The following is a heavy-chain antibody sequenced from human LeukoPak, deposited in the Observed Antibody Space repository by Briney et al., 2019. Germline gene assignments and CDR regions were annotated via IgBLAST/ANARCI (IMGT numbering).Heavy chain of an antibody. CDR1: GFTFSSYS. V-gene: IGHV3-48*04. CDR3: ARVSAGSGWYGPKDY. D-gene: IGHD6-19*01. Sequence: GGSLRLSCAGSGFTFSSYSMSWVRQAPGKGLEWISYISISASTIDYADSVKGRFTISRDNAKNSLYLQMNSLRAEDTAVYYCARVSAGSGWYGPKDYWGQGTLVTVSS. CDR2: ISISASTI. J-gene: IGHJ4*02.